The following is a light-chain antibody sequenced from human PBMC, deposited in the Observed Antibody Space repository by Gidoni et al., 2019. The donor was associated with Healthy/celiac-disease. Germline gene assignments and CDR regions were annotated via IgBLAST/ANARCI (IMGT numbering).Light chain of an antibody. V-gene: IGKV3-11*01. CDR2: DAS. CDR3: QQRSNWPRSIT. CDR1: QSVSSY. Sequence: EIVLTQSPATLSLSPGERATLSCRASQSVSSYLAWYQQKPGQAPRLLIDDASNRATGIPARFSGSWSGTDFTLTISSLEPEDFAVYYCQQRSNWPRSITFGQGTRLEIK. J-gene: IGKJ5*01.